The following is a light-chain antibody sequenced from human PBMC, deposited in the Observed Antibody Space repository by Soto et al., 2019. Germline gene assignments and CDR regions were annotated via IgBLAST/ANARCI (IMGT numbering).Light chain of an antibody. J-gene: IGKJ4*01. CDR2: DLS. CDR1: QSVRSY. CDR3: HQRTDWLT. Sequence: EIVLSQSPATLSLSPGERATLSCMASQSVRSYLAWYQHNPDQAPRLLSYDLSNRATGIPARFSRSGSETDSTLTISSLEPEDFAVYYCHQRTDWLTFGGGTKVELK. V-gene: IGKV3-11*01.